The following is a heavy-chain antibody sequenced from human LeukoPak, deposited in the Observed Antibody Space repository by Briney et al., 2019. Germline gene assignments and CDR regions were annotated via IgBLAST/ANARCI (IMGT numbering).Heavy chain of an antibody. D-gene: IGHD2-15*01. CDR1: GFTFSSYE. CDR3: ARGHCSGGSCYTD. J-gene: IGHJ4*01. Sequence: GGSLRLSCAASGFTFSSYEMNWVRQAPGKGLEWVSYISISGTTMYYADSVKGRFTMSRDNAKNSLYLQMNSLRAEDTAVYYCARGHCSGGSCYTDWGQGTLVTVSS. CDR2: ISISGTTM. V-gene: IGHV3-48*03.